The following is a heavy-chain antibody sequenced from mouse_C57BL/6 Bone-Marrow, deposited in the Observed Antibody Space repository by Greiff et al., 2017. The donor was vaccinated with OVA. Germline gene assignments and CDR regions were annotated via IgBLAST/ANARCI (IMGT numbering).Heavy chain of an antibody. V-gene: IGHV1-55*01. J-gene: IGHJ4*01. CDR3: AREAPYYYGAMDY. CDR1: GYTFTSYW. Sequence: QVQLQQPGAELVKPGASVKMSCKASGYTFTSYWITWVKQRPGQGLEWIGDIYPGSGSTNYNEKFKSKATLTVDTSSSTAYMQISSLTSEDSAVYYCAREAPYYYGAMDYWGQGTSVTVSS. D-gene: IGHD1-1*01. CDR2: IYPGSGST.